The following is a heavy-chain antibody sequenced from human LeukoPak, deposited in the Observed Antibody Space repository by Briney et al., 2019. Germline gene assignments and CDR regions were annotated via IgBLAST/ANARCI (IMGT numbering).Heavy chain of an antibody. D-gene: IGHD2-2*01. V-gene: IGHV3-74*03. CDR2: IYSDGTIT. J-gene: IGHJ6*04. CDR1: GFTLSSFW. Sequence: GGSLRLSCAASGFTLSSFWVHWVRQAPGKGLVWVSRIYSDGTITTYADSVKGRFTISRDNSKNTLYLQMNSLRAEDTAVYYCAKEGDCSSTSCSYGVDVWGEGTTVTVSS. CDR3: AKEGDCSSTSCSYGVDV.